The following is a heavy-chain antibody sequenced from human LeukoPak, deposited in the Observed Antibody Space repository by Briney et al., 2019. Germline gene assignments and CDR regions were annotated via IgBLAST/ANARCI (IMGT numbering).Heavy chain of an antibody. J-gene: IGHJ4*02. Sequence: SVTLSLTCTVSGGSISSYYWSWIRQPPGKGLEWIGYIYYSGSTNYNPSLKSRVTISLDASKNQFSLKLSSVTAADTAVYYCARDSDYYGSGSPFDHWGQGSLVTVSS. CDR1: GGSISSYY. CDR3: ARDSDYYGSGSPFDH. D-gene: IGHD3-10*01. V-gene: IGHV4-59*01. CDR2: IYYSGST.